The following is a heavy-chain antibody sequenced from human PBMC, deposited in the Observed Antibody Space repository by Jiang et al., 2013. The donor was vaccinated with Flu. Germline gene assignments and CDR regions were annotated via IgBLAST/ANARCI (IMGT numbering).Heavy chain of an antibody. CDR1: GDSITGGNFY. Sequence: SLSCSVSGDSITGGNFYWTWIRHPAGRRLEWIGRIYSSGSPYYNPSLNSRATISVHTSKNQFSLELSSVTAADTAVYYCAGAYYDVLTGYFRGVDSWGQGAPVTVSS. CDR2: IYSSGSP. J-gene: IGHJ5*01. D-gene: IGHD3-9*01. V-gene: IGHV4-61*02. CDR3: AGAYYDVLTGYFRGVDS.